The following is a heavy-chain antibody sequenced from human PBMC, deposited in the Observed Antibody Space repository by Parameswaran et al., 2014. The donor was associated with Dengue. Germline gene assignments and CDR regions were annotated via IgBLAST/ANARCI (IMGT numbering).Heavy chain of an antibody. CDR3: ARDVDTAMVGEWDY. V-gene: IGHV3-7*01. CDR2: IKQDGSEK. J-gene: IGHJ4*02. D-gene: IGHD5-18*01. Sequence: WIRQPPGKGLEWVANIKQDGSEKYYVDSVKGRFTISRDNAKNSLYLQMNSLRAEDTAVYYCARDVDTAMVGEWDYWGQGTLVTVSS.